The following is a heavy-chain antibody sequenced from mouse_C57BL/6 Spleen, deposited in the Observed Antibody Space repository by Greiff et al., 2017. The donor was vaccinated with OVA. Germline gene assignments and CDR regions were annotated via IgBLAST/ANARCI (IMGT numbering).Heavy chain of an antibody. D-gene: IGHD1-1*01. Sequence: VKLQQSGAELVRPGASVKLSCKASGYTFTDYYINWVKQRPGQGLEWIARIYPGSGNTYYNEKFKGKATLTAEKSSSTAYMQLSSLTSEDSAVYFCARSDYYGSSYYAMDYWGQGTSVTVSS. CDR2: IYPGSGNT. CDR3: ARSDYYGSSYYAMDY. V-gene: IGHV1-76*01. CDR1: GYTFTDYY. J-gene: IGHJ4*01.